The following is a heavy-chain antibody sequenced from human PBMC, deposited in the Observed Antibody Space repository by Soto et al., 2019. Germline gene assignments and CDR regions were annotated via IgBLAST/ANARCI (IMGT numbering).Heavy chain of an antibody. CDR2: VTGSGVTT. J-gene: IGHJ3*02. D-gene: IGHD1-26*01. V-gene: IGHV3-23*01. CDR3: TKSQSGSYFAAFDI. CDR1: GASFDTSV. Sequence: VGSLRLSCVVSGASFDTSVINWVRQAPGKGLEWVSAVTGSGVTTWYAESIKGRFTISRDNSKNTVFLQMNSLTAEDTALYYCTKSQSGSYFAAFDIWGQGTMVTVSS.